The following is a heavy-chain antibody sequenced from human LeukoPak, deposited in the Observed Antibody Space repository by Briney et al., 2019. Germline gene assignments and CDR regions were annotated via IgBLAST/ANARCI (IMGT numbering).Heavy chain of an antibody. Sequence: SVKVSCKASGGTFSSYAISWVRQAPGQGLEWMGGIIPIFGAADYAKKFQGRVTITADESTSTAYMELSSLRSEDTAVYYCARDGGYAYDSSGYYLGWGQGTLVTVSS. J-gene: IGHJ4*02. CDR2: IIPIFGAA. CDR3: ARDGGYAYDSSGYYLG. D-gene: IGHD3-22*01. V-gene: IGHV1-69*01. CDR1: GGTFSSYA.